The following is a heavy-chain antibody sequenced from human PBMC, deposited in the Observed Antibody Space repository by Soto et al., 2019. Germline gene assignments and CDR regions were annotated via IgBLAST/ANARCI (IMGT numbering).Heavy chain of an antibody. D-gene: IGHD4-17*01. CDR2: ISRSSSYI. Sequence: PGGSLRLSCAASGFTFSSYSMNWVRQAPGKGLEWVSSISRSSSYIYYADSVKGRFTISRDNAKNSLYLQMNSLRAEDTAVYYCARDMTTLRYYYYGMDVWGQGTTVTVSS. CDR1: GFTFSSYS. V-gene: IGHV3-21*01. CDR3: ARDMTTLRYYYYGMDV. J-gene: IGHJ6*02.